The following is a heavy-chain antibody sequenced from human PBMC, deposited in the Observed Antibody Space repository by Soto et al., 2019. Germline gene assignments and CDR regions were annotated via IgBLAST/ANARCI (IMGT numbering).Heavy chain of an antibody. CDR2: IYHSAST. D-gene: IGHD5-18*01. Sequence: PSETLSLTCAVSGGSISSGGYSWSWIRQPPGKGLELIGYIYHSASTYYNPSLKSRVTISVDRSKNQLSLKLSSVTAADTAVYYCARGYGRNFDYWGQGTLVTVSS. J-gene: IGHJ4*02. V-gene: IGHV4-30-2*01. CDR3: ARGYGRNFDY. CDR1: GGSISSGGYS.